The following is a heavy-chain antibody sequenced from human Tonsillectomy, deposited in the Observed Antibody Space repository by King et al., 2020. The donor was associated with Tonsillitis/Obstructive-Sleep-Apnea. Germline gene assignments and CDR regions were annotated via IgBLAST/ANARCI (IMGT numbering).Heavy chain of an antibody. CDR3: ARHITPPVLDTPPFDY. CDR1: GGSISSSGYY. V-gene: IGHV4-39*01. CDR2: IYYSGST. Sequence: QLQESGPGLVKPSETLSLTCTVSGGSISSSGYYWGWIRQPPGKGLEWIGSIYYSGSTYYNPSLKSRVTISVDTSKKHFSLRLSSVTAADTAVYYCARHITPPVLDTPPFDYWGQGTLVTVSS. J-gene: IGHJ4*02. D-gene: IGHD2/OR15-2a*01.